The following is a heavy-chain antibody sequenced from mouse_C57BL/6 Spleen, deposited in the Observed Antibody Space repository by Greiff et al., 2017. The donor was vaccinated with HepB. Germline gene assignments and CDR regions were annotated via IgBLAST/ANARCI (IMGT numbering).Heavy chain of an antibody. Sequence: QVQLQQPGTELVKPGASVKLSCKASGYTFTSYWMHWVKQRPGQGLEWIGNINPSNGGTNYNEKFKSKATLTVDKASSTAYMQLSSVTSEDSAVYCWARPRGSSFYFDYWGQGTTLTVSS. J-gene: IGHJ2*01. CDR1: GYTFTSYW. V-gene: IGHV1-53*01. CDR2: INPSNGGT. CDR3: ARPRGSSFYFDY. D-gene: IGHD1-1*01.